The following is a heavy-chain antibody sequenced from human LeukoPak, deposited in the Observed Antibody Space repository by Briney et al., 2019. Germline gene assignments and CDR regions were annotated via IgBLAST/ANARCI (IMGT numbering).Heavy chain of an antibody. CDR2: IYNGGII. CDR3: ARDSGTTGEVKFDP. D-gene: IGHD3-10*01. Sequence: SETLSLTCTVSGDSISRYYWSWVRQPAGKGLEWVGRIYNGGIITYNPSLKSRVTMSIDTSNNQFSLRLGFVTAADTAVYYCARDSGTTGEVKFDPWGQGTLVTVSS. V-gene: IGHV4-4*07. CDR1: GDSISRYY. J-gene: IGHJ5*02.